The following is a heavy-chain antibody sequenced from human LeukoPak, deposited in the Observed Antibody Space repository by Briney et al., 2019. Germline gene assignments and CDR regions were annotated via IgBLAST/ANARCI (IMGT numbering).Heavy chain of an antibody. D-gene: IGHD7-27*01. Sequence: GGSLRLSCAASGFTFSDYSMNWVRQAPGKGLEWISNIRGSGPGSGSGVYYADSVKGRFTISRDDAKNSLYLQKNGLRAEDTAFYYCARDVNWGFDYWGQGALVTVPS. CDR3: ARDVNWGFDY. CDR2: IRGSGPGSGSGV. CDR1: GFTFSDYS. J-gene: IGHJ4*02. V-gene: IGHV3-48*04.